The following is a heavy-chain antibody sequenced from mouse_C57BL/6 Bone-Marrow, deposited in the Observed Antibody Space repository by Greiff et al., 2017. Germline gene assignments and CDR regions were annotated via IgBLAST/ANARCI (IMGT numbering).Heavy chain of an antibody. J-gene: IGHJ3*01. D-gene: IGHD1-1*01. Sequence: VQLQQSGPELVKPGASVKISCKASGYAFSSSWMNWVKQRPGKGLEWIGRIYPGDGDTNYNGKFKGKATLTADKSSSTAYMQLSSLTSEDSAVYFCARPGTTVVAPGFAYWCQGTLVTVSA. V-gene: IGHV1-82*01. CDR1: GYAFSSSW. CDR2: IYPGDGDT. CDR3: ARPGTTVVAPGFAY.